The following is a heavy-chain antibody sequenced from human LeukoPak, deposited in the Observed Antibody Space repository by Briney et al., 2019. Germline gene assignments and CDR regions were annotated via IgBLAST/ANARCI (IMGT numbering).Heavy chain of an antibody. CDR3: ARAKQSGSYHGSFDY. CDR2: IIPIFGTA. Sequence: ASVKVSCKASGGTFSSYAISWVRQAPGQGLEWMGGIIPIFGTANYAQKFQGRVTITADESTSTAYMELSSLRSEDTAVYYCARAKQSGSYHGSFDYWGQGTLVTVSS. J-gene: IGHJ4*02. CDR1: GGTFSSYA. D-gene: IGHD1-26*01. V-gene: IGHV1-69*01.